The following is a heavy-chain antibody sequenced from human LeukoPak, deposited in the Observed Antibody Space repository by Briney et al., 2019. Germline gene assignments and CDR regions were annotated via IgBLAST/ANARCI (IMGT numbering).Heavy chain of an antibody. CDR2: TASDGSHT. CDR1: GFTFSTYF. Sequence: SGRSLRLSCAASGFTFSTYFMHWVRQAPGKGLEWVADTASDGSHTFYVESVKGRFTISRDNSKNTLYLQMNSLRAEDTAVYFCARERQDTILHSGAFDIWGQGTMVTVSS. D-gene: IGHD2-21*01. J-gene: IGHJ3*02. CDR3: ARERQDTILHSGAFDI. V-gene: IGHV3-30-3*01.